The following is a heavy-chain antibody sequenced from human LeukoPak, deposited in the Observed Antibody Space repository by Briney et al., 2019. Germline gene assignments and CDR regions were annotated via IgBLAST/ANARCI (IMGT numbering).Heavy chain of an antibody. CDR3: ATLYYGSGSYRPSFDY. CDR2: ISGSGGST. V-gene: IGHV3-23*01. CDR1: GFTFSSYG. J-gene: IGHJ4*02. Sequence: GGSLRLSCAASGFTFSSYGMSWVRQAPGKGLEWVSAISGSGGSTYYADSVKGRFTISRDNSKNTLYLQMNSLRAEDTAVYYCATLYYGSGSYRPSFDYWGQGTLVTVSS. D-gene: IGHD3-10*01.